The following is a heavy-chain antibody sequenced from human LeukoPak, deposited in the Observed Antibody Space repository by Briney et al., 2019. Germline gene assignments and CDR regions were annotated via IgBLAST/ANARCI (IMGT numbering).Heavy chain of an antibody. V-gene: IGHV3-21*01. J-gene: IGHJ4*01. Sequence: GGSLRLSCAASGFTFSSYTMNWVRQAPGKGLEGVSSIADSSGYISYADSVKGRFTISRDNAKKSLYLQMTSLTAEDTAVYYCARDRGSYRVVDCYLGFDYCGRGTLVTVSS. CDR2: IADSSGYI. CDR1: GFTFSSYT. D-gene: IGHD2-21*02. CDR3: ARDRGSYRVVDCYLGFDY.